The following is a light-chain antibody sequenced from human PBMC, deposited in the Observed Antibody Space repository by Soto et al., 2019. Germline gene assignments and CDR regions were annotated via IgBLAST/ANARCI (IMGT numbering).Light chain of an antibody. J-gene: IGKJ4*01. V-gene: IGKV1-33*01. CDR1: QDITNY. CDR3: QQYDNLPLT. CDR2: DAS. Sequence: DIQMTQSPSSLSASVGDRVTITCQASQDITNYLNWYQQKPGKAPKLVIYDASNLETGVPSRFSGSGSGTDFFFTIISLQPEDIATYYCQQYDNLPLTFGGGTKVEIK.